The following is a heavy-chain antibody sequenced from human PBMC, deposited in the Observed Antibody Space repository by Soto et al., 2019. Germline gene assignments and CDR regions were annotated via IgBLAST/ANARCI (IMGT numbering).Heavy chain of an antibody. CDR2: ISTYNGNT. CDR3: ARDPPITTMVRGVNDAVDV. CDR1: GYTFRSFG. Sequence: QVQLVQSGAEVKKPGASVKVSCKAFGYTFRSFGISWVRQAPGQGLEWMGWISTYNGNTNYAQKLKGRVTMTTDTSTSTVYVELRSLRSDATAVYYCARDPPITTMVRGVNDAVDVWGQGTVVTVSS. J-gene: IGHJ3*01. V-gene: IGHV1-18*01. D-gene: IGHD3-10*01.